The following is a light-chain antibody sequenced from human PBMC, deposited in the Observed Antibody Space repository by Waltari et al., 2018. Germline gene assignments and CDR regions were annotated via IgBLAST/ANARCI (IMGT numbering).Light chain of an antibody. CDR1: QSISSY. J-gene: IGKJ1*01. CDR3: QQSYSTPRT. CDR2: AAS. Sequence: DIQMTQSPSYLSASVGDRVTNTCRASQSISSYLNWYQPKPGKAPKLLIYAASSFQSGVPSRFSVSGSGTDFTLTISSLQAEDFATYYCQQSYSTPRTFGQGTKVEIK. V-gene: IGKV1-39*01.